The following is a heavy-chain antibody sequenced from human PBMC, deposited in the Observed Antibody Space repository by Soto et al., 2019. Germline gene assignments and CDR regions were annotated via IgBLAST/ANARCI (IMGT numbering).Heavy chain of an antibody. CDR1: GFTFSSYG. J-gene: IGHJ4*02. Sequence: HPGGSLRLSCAASGFTFSSYGMHWVRQAPGKGLEWVAVIWYDGSNKYYADSVKGRFTISRDNSKNTLYLQMNSLRAEDTAVYYCARSGQQWLAPYYFDYWGQGTLVTVSS. V-gene: IGHV3-33*01. CDR2: IWYDGSNK. CDR3: ARSGQQWLAPYYFDY. D-gene: IGHD6-19*01.